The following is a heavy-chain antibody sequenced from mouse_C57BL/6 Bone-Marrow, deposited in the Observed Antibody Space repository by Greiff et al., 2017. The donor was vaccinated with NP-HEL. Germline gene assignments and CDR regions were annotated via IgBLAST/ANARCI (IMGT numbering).Heavy chain of an antibody. CDR3: ARGGGYDYGFAY. D-gene: IGHD2-4*01. CDR2: ISYDGSN. CDR1: GYSITSGYY. J-gene: IGHJ3*01. Sequence: EVKLVESGPGLVKPSQSLSLTCSVTGYSITSGYYWNWIRQFPGNKLEWMGYISYDGSNNYNPSLKNRISITRDTSKNQFFLKLNSVTTEDTATYYCARGGGYDYGFAYWGQGTLVTVSA. V-gene: IGHV3-6*01.